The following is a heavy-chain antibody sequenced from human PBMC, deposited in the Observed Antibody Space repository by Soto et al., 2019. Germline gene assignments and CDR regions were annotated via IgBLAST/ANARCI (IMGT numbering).Heavy chain of an antibody. CDR2: IYASGSP. Sequence: SETLSLTCTISGGSVSVYYWSWIRQSTGQGLEWIGYIYASGSPYYNPSLRSRVTISADTSKNQISLKLTSPTAADTAVYYCARGVGSSPPQYWGRGTMVTVYS. D-gene: IGHD1-26*01. CDR3: ARGVGSSPPQY. CDR1: GGSVSVYY. J-gene: IGHJ4*01. V-gene: IGHV4-59*02.